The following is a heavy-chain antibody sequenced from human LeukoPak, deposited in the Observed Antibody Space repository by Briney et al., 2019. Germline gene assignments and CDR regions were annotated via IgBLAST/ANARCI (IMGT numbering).Heavy chain of an antibody. V-gene: IGHV4-34*01. CDR1: GGSFSGNY. Sequence: PSEALSLTCAVYGGSFSGNYWSWVRQPPGKGLEWIGEINRGGDTIYNPSLKSRVTISLDTSKNQFFLKLSSVTAADTAVYYCATGYDSGSYYRYWGQGTLVTVSS. D-gene: IGHD3-10*01. CDR3: ATGYDSGSYYRY. CDR2: INRGGDT. J-gene: IGHJ4*02.